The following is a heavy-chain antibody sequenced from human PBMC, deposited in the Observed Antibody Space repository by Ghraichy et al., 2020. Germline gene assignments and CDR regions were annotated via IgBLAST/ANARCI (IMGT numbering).Heavy chain of an antibody. J-gene: IGHJ6*02. V-gene: IGHV4-31*01. CDR1: GGSISSGGYY. CDR2: IYYSGST. Sequence: SQTLSLTCTVSGGSISSGGYYWSWIRQHPGKGLEWIGYIYYSGSTYYNPSLKSQVTISVDTSKNQFSLKLSSVTAADTAVYYCARDLLWFGDTDYYGMDVWGQGTTVTVSS. D-gene: IGHD3-10*01. CDR3: ARDLLWFGDTDYYGMDV.